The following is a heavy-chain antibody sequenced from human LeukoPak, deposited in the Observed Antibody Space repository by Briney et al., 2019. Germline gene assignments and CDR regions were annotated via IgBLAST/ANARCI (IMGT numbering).Heavy chain of an antibody. Sequence: GGSLRLSCAASGFTVSSNYMSWVRQAPGKGLEWVSVIYSGSSSTYYTDSVKGRFTISRHNSKNTLHLQINSLRAEDTAVYYCARVGSGWYDFDYWGQGTLVTVSS. CDR1: GFTVSSNY. CDR2: IYSGSSST. CDR3: ARVGSGWYDFDY. V-gene: IGHV3-53*04. D-gene: IGHD6-19*01. J-gene: IGHJ4*02.